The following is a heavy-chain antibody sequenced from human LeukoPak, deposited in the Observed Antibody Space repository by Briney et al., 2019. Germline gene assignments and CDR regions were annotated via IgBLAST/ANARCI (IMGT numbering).Heavy chain of an antibody. V-gene: IGHV4-34*01. CDR2: INHSGST. CDR1: GGSFSGYY. CDR3: ARGLTYYYGSGSPRWLDP. D-gene: IGHD3-10*01. J-gene: IGHJ5*02. Sequence: SETLSLTCAVYGGSFSGYYWSWIRQPPGKGLEWIGEINHSGSTNYNPSLKSRVTISVDTSKNQFSLKLSSVTAADTAVYYCARGLTYYYGSGSPRWLDPWGQGTLVTVSS.